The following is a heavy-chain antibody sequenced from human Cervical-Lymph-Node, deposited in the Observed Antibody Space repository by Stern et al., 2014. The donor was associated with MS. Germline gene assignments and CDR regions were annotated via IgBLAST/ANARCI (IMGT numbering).Heavy chain of an antibody. D-gene: IGHD3-22*01. Sequence: EVQLVESGGGLVQPGGSLRLSCVASGFTFGSYSMNWVRQTPGKGLEWVSYISSTSITKYYADSVKGRFTISRDNAKNSLYLQMNSLRDEDTAVYYCARAYYYDYTGYLFSASWGQGTLVTVSS. V-gene: IGHV3-48*02. CDR2: ISSTSITK. CDR1: GFTFGSYS. J-gene: IGHJ5*02. CDR3: ARAYYYDYTGYLFSAS.